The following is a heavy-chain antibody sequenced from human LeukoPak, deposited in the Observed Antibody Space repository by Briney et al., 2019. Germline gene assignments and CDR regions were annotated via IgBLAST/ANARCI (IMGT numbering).Heavy chain of an antibody. D-gene: IGHD3-22*01. V-gene: IGHV4-39*01. CDR2: MCYSEST. J-gene: IGHJ5*02. CDR1: GGSMSGSGDY. Sequence: SDPLSLTRSVSGGSMSGSGDYCAWIRQPPGTGLGWFGSMCYSESTPYNPSLNTRVTISVDTSQNQFSLKRLSLTPADMAVCFCARNASEVKYGDDNSGHYGQKRFNWFDPWGQGTPVTVSS. CDR3: ARNASEVKYGDDNSGHYGQKRFNWFDP.